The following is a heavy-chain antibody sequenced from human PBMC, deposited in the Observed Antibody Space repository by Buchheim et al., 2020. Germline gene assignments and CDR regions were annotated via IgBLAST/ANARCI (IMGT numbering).Heavy chain of an antibody. J-gene: IGHJ6*03. V-gene: IGHV4-4*02. CDR2: IYHSGST. CDR3: ARDRESRYSSSWYKGYYYYMDV. CDR1: GGSISSSNW. D-gene: IGHD6-13*01. Sequence: QLQLQESGPGLVKPSGTLSLTCAVSGGSISSSNWWSWVRQPPGKGLEWIGEIYHSGSTNYNPSLKSRVTISVDKSKNQFSLKLSSVTAADTAVYYCARDRESRYSSSWYKGYYYYMDVWGKGTT.